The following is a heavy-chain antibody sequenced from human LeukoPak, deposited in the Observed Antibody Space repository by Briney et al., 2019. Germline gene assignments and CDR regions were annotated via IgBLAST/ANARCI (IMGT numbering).Heavy chain of an antibody. CDR1: GFTVSSNY. Sequence: PEGSLRLSCAASGFTVSSNYMSWVRQAPGKGLEWVSVIYSGGSTYYADSVKGRFTISRDNSKNTLYLQMNSLRAEDTAVYYCARGTAIEILDYWGQGTLVTVSS. CDR3: ARGTAIEILDY. V-gene: IGHV3-53*01. CDR2: IYSGGST. J-gene: IGHJ4*02. D-gene: IGHD5-18*01.